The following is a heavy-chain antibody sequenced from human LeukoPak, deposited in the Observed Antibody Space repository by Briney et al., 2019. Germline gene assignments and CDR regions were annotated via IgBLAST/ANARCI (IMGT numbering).Heavy chain of an antibody. V-gene: IGHV4-61*02. Sequence: PSQTLSLTCTVSGGSISSGSYYWSWIRQPAGKGLEWIGRIYTSGSTNYNPSLKSRVTISVDTSKNQFSLKLSSVTAADTAVYYCARDPEAAASVGGTAGFDYWGQGTLVTVSS. D-gene: IGHD6-13*01. CDR2: IYTSGST. J-gene: IGHJ4*02. CDR3: ARDPEAAASVGGTAGFDY. CDR1: GGSISSGSYY.